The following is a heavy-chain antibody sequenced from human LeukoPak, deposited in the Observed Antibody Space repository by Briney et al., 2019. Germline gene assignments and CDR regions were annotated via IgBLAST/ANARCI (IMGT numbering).Heavy chain of an antibody. CDR3: ASARAAARFFY. CDR2: ISESGTIT. V-gene: IGHV3-48*03. J-gene: IGHJ4*02. Sequence: GGSLRLSCAAYGFTFSSYEMHWIRLAPGKGLEWVSYISESGTITHYADSVKGRFTISRDNAKQSVHLQISSLRAEDTAVYYCASARAAARFFYWGQGTLVTVSS. CDR1: GFTFSSYE. D-gene: IGHD6-13*01.